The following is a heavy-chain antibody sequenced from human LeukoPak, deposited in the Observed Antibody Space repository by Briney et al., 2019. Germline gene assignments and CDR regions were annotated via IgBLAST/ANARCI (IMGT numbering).Heavy chain of an antibody. CDR1: GFTFSNYW. Sequence: GGSLRLSCAASGFTFSNYWMYRVRQAPGKGLVWVSRITSDGRSTNYVDSVKGRFTISRENSKNTLYLQMNSLGAEDTAVYYRAGDRDCSGWYHFYYWGQGTLVTVSS. CDR3: AGDRDCSGWYHFYY. J-gene: IGHJ4*02. CDR2: ITSDGRST. V-gene: IGHV3-74*01. D-gene: IGHD6-19*01.